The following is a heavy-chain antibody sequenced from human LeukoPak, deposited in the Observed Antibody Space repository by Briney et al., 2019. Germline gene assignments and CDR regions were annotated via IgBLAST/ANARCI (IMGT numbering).Heavy chain of an antibody. D-gene: IGHD3-10*01. CDR1: GGSVSSGSYY. Sequence: SETLSLTCTVSGGSVSSGSYYWSWIRQPPGKGLEWIGYIYYSGSTNYNPSLKSRVTISVDTSKNQFSLKLNSVTAADTAVYYCARAYYYGSGSMDYWGQGTLVTVS. CDR2: IYYSGST. J-gene: IGHJ4*02. CDR3: ARAYYYGSGSMDY. V-gene: IGHV4-61*01.